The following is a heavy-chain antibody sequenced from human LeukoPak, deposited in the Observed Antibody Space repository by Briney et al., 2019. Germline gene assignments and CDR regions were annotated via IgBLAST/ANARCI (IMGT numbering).Heavy chain of an antibody. J-gene: IGHJ3*02. D-gene: IGHD3-10*01. Sequence: SETLSLTCTVSGGSISSRSYYWGWIRQPPGKGLEWIGSMYYDGSTYYNPSVKSRVTISVDTSKNQFSLKLSSVTAADTAVYYCARDRGEYYGSGSYYNDDAFDIWGQGTMVTVSS. CDR3: ARDRGEYYGSGSYYNDDAFDI. CDR1: GGSISSRSYY. CDR2: MYYDGST. V-gene: IGHV4-39*07.